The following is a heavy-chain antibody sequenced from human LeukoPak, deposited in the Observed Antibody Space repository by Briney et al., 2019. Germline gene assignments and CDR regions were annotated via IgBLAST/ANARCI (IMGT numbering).Heavy chain of an antibody. CDR3: ASYVGTYYYYYGMDV. CDR2: IYYSGST. D-gene: IGHD3-10*02. CDR1: GGSISSSSYY. J-gene: IGHJ6*02. V-gene: IGHV4-61*05. Sequence: PSETLSLTCTVSGGSISSSSYYWGWIRQPPGKGLEWIGYIYYSGSTNYNPSLKSRVTISVDKSKNQFSLKLSSVAAADTAVYYYASYVGTYYYYYGMDVWGQGTTVTVSS.